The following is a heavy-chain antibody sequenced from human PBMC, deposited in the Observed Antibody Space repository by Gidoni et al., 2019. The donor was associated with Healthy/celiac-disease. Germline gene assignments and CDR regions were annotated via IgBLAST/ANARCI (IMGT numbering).Heavy chain of an antibody. V-gene: IGHV3-33*01. CDR3: ATIGHKYSSSWYWKDAFDI. CDR2: IWYDGSNK. CDR1: GFTFSSYG. J-gene: IGHJ3*02. Sequence: GGVVQPGRSLRLSCAASGFTFSSYGMHWVRQAPGKGLEWVAVIWYDGSNKYYADSVKGRFTISRDNSKNTLYLQMNSLRAEDTAVYYCATIGHKYSSSWYWKDAFDIWGQGTMVTVSS. D-gene: IGHD6-13*01.